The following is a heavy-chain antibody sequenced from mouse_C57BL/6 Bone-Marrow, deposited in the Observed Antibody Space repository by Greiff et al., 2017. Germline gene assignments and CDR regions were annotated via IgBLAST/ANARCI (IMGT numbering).Heavy chain of an antibody. V-gene: IGHV5-6*01. CDR3: ARRDYGKDYYAMDY. CDR2: ISSGGSYT. Sequence: EVQLVESGGDLVKPGGSLKLSCAASGFTFSSYGMSCVRQTPDKRLEWVATISSGGSYTYYPDSVKGRFTISRDNAKNTLYLQMSSLKSEDTAMYYCARRDYGKDYYAMDYWGQGTSVTVSS. CDR1: GFTFSSYG. D-gene: IGHD1-1*01. J-gene: IGHJ4*01.